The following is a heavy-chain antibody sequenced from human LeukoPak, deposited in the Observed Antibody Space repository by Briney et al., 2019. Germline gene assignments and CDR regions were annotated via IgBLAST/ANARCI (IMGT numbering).Heavy chain of an antibody. CDR1: GGTFSSYA. V-gene: IGHV1-69*05. Sequence: SVKVSCKASGGTFSSYAISWVRQAPGQGLEWMGGIIPIFGTANYAQKFQGRVTITTDESTSTAYMELSSLRSEDTAVYYCARGPYSSSRGDGWFDPWGQGTLVTVSS. D-gene: IGHD6-13*01. CDR3: ARGPYSSSRGDGWFDP. J-gene: IGHJ5*02. CDR2: IIPIFGTA.